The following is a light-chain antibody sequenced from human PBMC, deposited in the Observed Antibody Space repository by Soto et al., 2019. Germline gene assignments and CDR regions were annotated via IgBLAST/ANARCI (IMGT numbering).Light chain of an antibody. Sequence: QPVLTQPPSVSGAPGQRVTISCTGSSSNIGAGHDVHWYQHLPGTAPKLLIYGNNNRPSGVPDRFSGSKSGTSASLAITGLQAEDEGDYHCQSYDSSLSVVFGGGTKLTVL. V-gene: IGLV1-40*01. CDR2: GNN. CDR1: SSNIGAGHD. CDR3: QSYDSSLSVV. J-gene: IGLJ2*01.